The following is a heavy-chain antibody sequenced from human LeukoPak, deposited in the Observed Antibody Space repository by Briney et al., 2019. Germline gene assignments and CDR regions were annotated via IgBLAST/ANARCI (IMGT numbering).Heavy chain of an antibody. CDR3: ARLDRFGANYYYMDV. D-gene: IGHD3-10*01. V-gene: IGHV4-4*09. Sequence: SETLSLTCTVSGGSISSYYWSWIRQPPEKGLEWIGYIYTSGSTNYHPSLKSRVTISVDTSKNQFSPKLNSVTAADTAVYYCARLDRFGANYYYMDVWGKGTSVTVSS. CDR1: GGSISSYY. CDR2: IYTSGST. J-gene: IGHJ6*03.